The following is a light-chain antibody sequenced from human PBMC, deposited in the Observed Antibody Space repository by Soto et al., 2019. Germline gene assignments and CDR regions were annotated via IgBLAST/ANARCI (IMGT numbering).Light chain of an antibody. Sequence: EIVMTQSPATLSVSPGEGATLSCRASQSVSSDLVWYQQKPGQPPRLIIYGASTRATGIPARFSGSGSGTEFTLTISSLQSEDFAVYYCQQYNNWPRTFGQGTKVEI. CDR2: GAS. CDR1: QSVSSD. V-gene: IGKV3-15*01. J-gene: IGKJ1*01. CDR3: QQYNNWPRT.